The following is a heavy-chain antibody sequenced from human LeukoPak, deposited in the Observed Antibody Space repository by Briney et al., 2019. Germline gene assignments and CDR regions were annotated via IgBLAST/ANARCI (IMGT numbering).Heavy chain of an antibody. J-gene: IGHJ5*02. CDR3: ARDRGVVVPAASVRWFDP. V-gene: IGHV1-46*01. CDR1: GYTFTSYY. CDR2: INPSGGST. D-gene: IGHD2-2*01. Sequence: ASVKVPCKASGYTFTSYYMHWARQAPGQGLERMGIINPSGGSTSYAQKFQGRVTMTRDTSTSTVYMELSSLRSEDTAVYYCARDRGVVVPAASVRWFDPWGQGTLVTVSS.